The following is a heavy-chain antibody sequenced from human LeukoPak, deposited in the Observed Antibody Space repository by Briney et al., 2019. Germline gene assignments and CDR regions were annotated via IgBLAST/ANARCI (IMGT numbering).Heavy chain of an antibody. V-gene: IGHV3-30-3*01. CDR3: ARDYWWNYDY. CDR2: ISKDGSDK. J-gene: IGHJ4*02. D-gene: IGHD1-7*01. Sequence: GGSLRLSCAASGFTFSDYAMHWVRQAPGKGLEWVAVISKDGSDKYYPGSVRGRFTISRDNSKNTIYLQMDSLRAEDTAIYYCARDYWWNYDYWGQGTLVSVSS. CDR1: GFTFSDYA.